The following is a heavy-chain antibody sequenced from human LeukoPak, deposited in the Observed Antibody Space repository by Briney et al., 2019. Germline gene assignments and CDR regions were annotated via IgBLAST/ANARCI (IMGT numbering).Heavy chain of an antibody. CDR2: IKQDGSEI. D-gene: IGHD5-12*01. J-gene: IGHJ4*02. Sequence: GGSLRLSCAASGFTFRRYSMSWVRQAPGKGLEWVANIKQDGSEIYYVDSVKGRFTISRDNAKNSLYLQTNSLRAEDTAVYYCARDSSGYGYEEWRWGQGILVTVSS. CDR1: GFTFRRYS. CDR3: ARDSSGYGYEEWR. V-gene: IGHV3-7*01.